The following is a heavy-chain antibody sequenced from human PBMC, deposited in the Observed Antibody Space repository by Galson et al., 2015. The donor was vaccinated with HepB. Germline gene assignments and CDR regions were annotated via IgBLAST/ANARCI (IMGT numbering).Heavy chain of an antibody. D-gene: IGHD3-10*01. Sequence: SLRLSCAASGFTFSSYSMNWVRQAPGKGLEWVSSISSSSGYIYYADSVKGRFTISRDNAKNSLYLQMNSLRAEDTAVYYCASGFRHGSGSYYVVGLENWFDPWGQGTLVTVSS. J-gene: IGHJ5*02. CDR2: ISSSSGYI. CDR3: ASGFRHGSGSYYVVGLENWFDP. CDR1: GFTFSSYS. V-gene: IGHV3-21*01.